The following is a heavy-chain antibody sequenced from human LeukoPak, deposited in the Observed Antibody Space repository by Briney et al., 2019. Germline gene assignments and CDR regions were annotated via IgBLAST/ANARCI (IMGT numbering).Heavy chain of an antibody. CDR1: GGTFSSYA. Sequence: ASVKVSCKASGGTFSSYAISWVRQAPGQGLEWMGRIIPIFGKANYAQKFQGRVTITTDESTTTAYMELSSLRSEDTAVYYCARGPPGYYYDSSGYLGYWGQGTLVTVSS. CDR2: IIPIFGKA. J-gene: IGHJ4*02. CDR3: ARGPPGYYYDSSGYLGY. D-gene: IGHD3-22*01. V-gene: IGHV1-69*05.